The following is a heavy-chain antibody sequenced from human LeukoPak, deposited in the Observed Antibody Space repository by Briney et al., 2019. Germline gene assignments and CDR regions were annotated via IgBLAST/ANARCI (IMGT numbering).Heavy chain of an antibody. D-gene: IGHD1-26*01. CDR3: AKEPYSGSYYWFYFDY. J-gene: IGHJ4*02. CDR2: ITSGGTV. CDR1: GFTFSGHS. Sequence: GGSLRLSCAATGFTFSGHSMGWVRQAPGRGLEWVSHITSGGTVCYADSVKGRFTISRDNAKNSVYLQMSGLRAEDTAVYYCAKEPYSGSYYWFYFDYWGQGTLVTVSS. V-gene: IGHV3-48*01.